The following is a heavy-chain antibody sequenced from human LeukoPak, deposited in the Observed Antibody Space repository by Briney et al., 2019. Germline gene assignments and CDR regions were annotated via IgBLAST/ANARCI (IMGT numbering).Heavy chain of an antibody. CDR3: AKVGYDILTGYYGLDY. CDR1: GFTFSSYG. Sequence: PGGSLRLSCAASGFTFSSYGMHWVRQAPGKGLEWVAFIRYDGSNKYYADSVKGRFTIPRDNSKNSLYLQMNSLRAEDMAVYYCAKVGYDILTGYYGLDYWGQGTLVTVSS. D-gene: IGHD3-9*01. CDR2: IRYDGSNK. V-gene: IGHV3-30*02. J-gene: IGHJ4*02.